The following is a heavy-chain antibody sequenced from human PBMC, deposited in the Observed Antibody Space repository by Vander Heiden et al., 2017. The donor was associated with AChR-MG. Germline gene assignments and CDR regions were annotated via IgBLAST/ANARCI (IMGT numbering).Heavy chain of an antibody. Sequence: EVQLVESGGELVQPGGSLRLSCAASGFTFSSYWMSWVRQAPGKGLEWVANIKQDGSEKYYVDSVKVRFTISSDNAKYSLYLQMNSLRAEDTAVYYCARESSWGYYYYGMDVWGQGTTVTVSS. CDR2: IKQDGSEK. V-gene: IGHV3-7*01. CDR1: GFTFSSYW. D-gene: IGHD3-16*01. CDR3: ARESSWGYYYYGMDV. J-gene: IGHJ6*02.